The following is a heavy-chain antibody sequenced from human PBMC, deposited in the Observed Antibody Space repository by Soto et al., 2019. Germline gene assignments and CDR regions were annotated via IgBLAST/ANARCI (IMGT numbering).Heavy chain of an antibody. V-gene: IGHV3-23*01. Sequence: EVQLLESGGGLVQPGGSLRLSCAASGFTFSSYVLTWVRQAPGKGLEWVSAVSGSGGNIHYADSVKGRFTTSRDNSKNTVCLQMNSLRVDDTAVYYCAKRCLLGCWSAGSDQYDYWGQGTLVTVS. CDR1: GFTFSSYV. J-gene: IGHJ4*02. D-gene: IGHD3-3*01. CDR2: VSGSGGNI. CDR3: AKRCLLGCWSAGSDQYDY.